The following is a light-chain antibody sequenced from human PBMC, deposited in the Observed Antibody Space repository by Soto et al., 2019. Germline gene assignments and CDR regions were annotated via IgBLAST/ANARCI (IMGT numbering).Light chain of an antibody. CDR2: EVS. CDR3: SSYTSSSTPYV. J-gene: IGLJ1*01. Sequence: QSVLTHPASVSWSPGQSITISCTGTSSDVGAYNYVSWYQQHPGKAPKLMIHEVSKRPSGVSNRFSGSKSGNTASLTISGLQAEDEADYYCSSYTSSSTPYVFGTGTKVTVL. V-gene: IGLV2-14*01. CDR1: SSDVGAYNY.